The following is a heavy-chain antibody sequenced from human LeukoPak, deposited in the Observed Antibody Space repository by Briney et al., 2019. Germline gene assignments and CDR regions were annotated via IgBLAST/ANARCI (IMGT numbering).Heavy chain of an antibody. V-gene: IGHV4-39*01. CDR1: GGSISSSNYY. J-gene: IGHJ4*02. CDR3: ARQYDYYDSSGFAY. CDR2: IYYSGST. Sequence: ASETLSLTCTVSGGSISSSNYYWGRIRQPPGKGLEGIGSIYYSGSTYYNPSLKSRVTISVDTSKNQFSLKLSSVTAADTAVYYCARQYDYYDSSGFAYWGQGTPVTVSS. D-gene: IGHD3-22*01.